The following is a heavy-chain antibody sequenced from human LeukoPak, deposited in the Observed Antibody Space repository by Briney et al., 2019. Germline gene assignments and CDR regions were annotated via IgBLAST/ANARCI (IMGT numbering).Heavy chain of an antibody. CDR1: GGSFSGYY. D-gene: IGHD6-19*01. V-gene: IGHV4-34*01. J-gene: IGHJ4*02. Sequence: SETLSLTCAVYGGSFSGYYWSWIRQPPGKGLEWIGEINHSGSTNYNPSLKSRVTISVDTSKNQFSLKLSSVTAADTAVYYCAREPPGGSGGRWFDYWGQGTLVTVSS. CDR2: INHSGST. CDR3: AREPPGGSGGRWFDY.